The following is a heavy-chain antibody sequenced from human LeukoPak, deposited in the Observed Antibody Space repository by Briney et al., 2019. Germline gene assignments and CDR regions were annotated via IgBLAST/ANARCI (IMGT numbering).Heavy chain of an antibody. CDR2: IYYSGST. CDR3: ARAVYCSGGSCYPKHTYYYYYMDV. V-gene: IGHV4-59*01. CDR1: GGSISSYY. Sequence: PSETLSLTCTVSGGSISSYYWSWIQQPPGKGLEWIGYIYYSGSTDYNPSLKSRVTISVDTSKNQFSLKLSSVTAADTAVYYCARAVYCSGGSCYPKHTYYYYYMDVWGKGTTVTISS. J-gene: IGHJ6*03. D-gene: IGHD2-15*01.